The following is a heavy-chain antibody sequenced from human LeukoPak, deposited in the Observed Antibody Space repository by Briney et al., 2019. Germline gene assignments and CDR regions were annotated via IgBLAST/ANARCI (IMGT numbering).Heavy chain of an antibody. V-gene: IGHV3-23*01. CDR3: ARVTVALHRITALDS. D-gene: IGHD1-14*01. J-gene: IGHJ4*02. CDR2: ISGSGGST. Sequence: PGGSLRLSCAASGFTFSSYAMSWVRQAPGKGLEWVSAISGSGGSTYYADSVKGRFTISRDNSENSLSLQMNSLGAEDAAIYYCARVTVALHRITALDSWGQGTLVTVSS. CDR1: GFTFSSYA.